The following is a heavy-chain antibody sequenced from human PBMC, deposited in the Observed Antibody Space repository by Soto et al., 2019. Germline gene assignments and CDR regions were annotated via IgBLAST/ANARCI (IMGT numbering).Heavy chain of an antibody. D-gene: IGHD2-2*01. CDR3: ARLVVFSALDYYYYYVDV. Sequence: PSETLSLTCTVSGVSIISYYWGWILQPPGKGLEWIGYIYYSGSTNYNPSLKSRVTISVDTSKNQFSLKLSSVTAADTAVYYCARLVVFSALDYYYYYVDVWCKGTSVSVFS. CDR2: IYYSGST. J-gene: IGHJ6*03. CDR1: GVSIISYY. V-gene: IGHV4-59*08.